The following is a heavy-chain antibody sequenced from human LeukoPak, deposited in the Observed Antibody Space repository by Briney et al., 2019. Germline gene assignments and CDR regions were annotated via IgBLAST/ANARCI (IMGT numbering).Heavy chain of an antibody. V-gene: IGHV3-64D*06. CDR3: VKDPTYYYGSGSSYFDY. J-gene: IGHJ4*02. CDR2: NSSNGGST. CDR1: GFTSSSYA. D-gene: IGHD3-10*01. Sequence: GGSLRLSCSASGFTSSSYAMHWVRQAPEKGLEYVSANSSNGGSTYYADSVKGRFTIYRDNSKNTLYLQMSSLRAEDTAVYYCVKDPTYYYGSGSSYFDYWGQGTLVTVSS.